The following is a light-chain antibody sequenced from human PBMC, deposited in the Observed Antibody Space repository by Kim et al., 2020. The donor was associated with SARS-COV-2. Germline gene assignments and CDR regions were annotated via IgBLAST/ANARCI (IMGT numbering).Light chain of an antibody. CDR2: EVT. J-gene: IGLJ3*02. CDR1: SGDIGGFSY. CDR3: NSYAGNNNFV. Sequence: GQSVSISCTGTSGDIGGFSYVAWYQQHPGKAPKLIIYEVTKRPLGAPARFSASKSGNTATLIVSDLQPDDEADYYCNSYAGNNNFVFGGGTQLTVL. V-gene: IGLV2-8*01.